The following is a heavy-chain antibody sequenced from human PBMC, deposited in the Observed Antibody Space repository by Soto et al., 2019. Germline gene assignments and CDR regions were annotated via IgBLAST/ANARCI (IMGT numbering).Heavy chain of an antibody. CDR2: IIPIFGTA. V-gene: IGHV1-69*13. Sequence: AVKLSCKASGGTFSSYAISWVRQAPGQGLEWMGGIIPIFGTANYAQKFQGRVTITADESTSTAYMELSSLRSEDTAVYYCASEGCMSTGCAPTNMNWFDPWGQGTLVTVS. CDR1: GGTFSSYA. J-gene: IGHJ5*02. CDR3: ASEGCMSTGCAPTNMNWFDP. D-gene: IGHD2-2*01.